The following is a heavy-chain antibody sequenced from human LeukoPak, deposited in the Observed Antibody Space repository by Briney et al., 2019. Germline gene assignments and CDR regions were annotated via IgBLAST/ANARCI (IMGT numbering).Heavy chain of an antibody. J-gene: IGHJ4*02. V-gene: IGHV3-7*01. Sequence: GGSLRLSCAASGFTLSDYWMNWVRQAPGEGLEWVANINLHGSVKLHVDSVEGRFTISRDNAKNSLFLQMTSLKVEDTAVYYCAAWGLYSYWGQGTLVTVSS. D-gene: IGHD4-11*01. CDR3: AAWGLYSY. CDR1: GFTLSDYW. CDR2: INLHGSVK.